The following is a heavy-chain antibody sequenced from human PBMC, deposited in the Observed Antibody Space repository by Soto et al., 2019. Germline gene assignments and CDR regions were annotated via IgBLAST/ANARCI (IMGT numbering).Heavy chain of an antibody. CDR2: ISSTSNYI. CDR1: GFTFTRYS. CDR3: ARESEDLTSIFDY. J-gene: IGHJ4*02. Sequence: LGGSLRLSCPASGFTFTRYSMNWVRQAPGKGLEWVSSISSTSNYIYYADSMKGRFTVSRDNAKNSVYLEMNSLSAEDTAVHYCARESEDLTSIFDYWGQGTLVTVSS. V-gene: IGHV3-21*01.